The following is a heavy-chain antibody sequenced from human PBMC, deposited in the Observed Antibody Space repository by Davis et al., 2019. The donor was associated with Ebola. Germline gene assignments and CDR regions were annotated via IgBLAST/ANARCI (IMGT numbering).Heavy chain of an antibody. J-gene: IGHJ6*02. CDR1: GYTFTSYY. CDR2: INPSGGST. Sequence: ASVKVSCKASGYTFTSYYMHWVRQAPGQGLEWMGIINPSGGSTSYAQKFQGRVTMTRDTSTSTVYMELSSLRSEDTAVYYCARVPWIVVVVAARGGAGYGMDVWGQGTTVTVSS. D-gene: IGHD2-15*01. CDR3: ARVPWIVVVVAARGGAGYGMDV. V-gene: IGHV1-46*01.